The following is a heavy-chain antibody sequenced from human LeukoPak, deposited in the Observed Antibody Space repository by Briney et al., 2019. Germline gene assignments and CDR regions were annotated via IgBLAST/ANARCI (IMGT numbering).Heavy chain of an antibody. CDR2: ISGSDGAT. V-gene: IGHV3-23*01. Sequence: PGGSLRLSCVGSGFTFSAYGMSWVRQAPGKGLESVSSISGSDGATSYADSVKGRFTISRDNSKNTLYLQMNSLRAEDTAVYYCAKDMRGVVLVPRACYFDSWGQGTLVTVSS. J-gene: IGHJ4*02. CDR3: AKDMRGVVLVPRACYFDS. D-gene: IGHD2-8*02. CDR1: GFTFSAYG.